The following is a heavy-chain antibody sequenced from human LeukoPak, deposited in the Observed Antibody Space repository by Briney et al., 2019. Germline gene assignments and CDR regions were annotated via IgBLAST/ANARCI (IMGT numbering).Heavy chain of an antibody. CDR3: ARDGYYYGSSGYLNWFDP. Sequence: ASVKVSCKASGYTFTSYYMHWVRQAPGQGLEWMGIINPSGGSTSYAQKFQGRVTMTRDMSTSTVYMELSSLRSEDTAVYYCARDGYYYGSSGYLNWFDPWGQGTLVTVSS. D-gene: IGHD3-22*01. CDR2: INPSGGST. V-gene: IGHV1-46*01. CDR1: GYTFTSYY. J-gene: IGHJ5*02.